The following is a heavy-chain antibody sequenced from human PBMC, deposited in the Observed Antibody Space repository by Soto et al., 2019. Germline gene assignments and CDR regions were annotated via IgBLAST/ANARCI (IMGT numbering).Heavy chain of an antibody. V-gene: IGHV4-59*01. Sequence: SETLSLTCTVSGGSISSYYWSWIRQPPGKGLEWIGYIYYSGSTNYNPSLKSRVTISVDLSKNQFSLRLSSVTTADTALYYCARTTAVPNTLRSRYFFDYWGQGTLVTVSS. CDR2: IYYSGST. CDR3: ARTTAVPNTLRSRYFFDY. CDR1: GGSISSYY. D-gene: IGHD4-17*01. J-gene: IGHJ4*02.